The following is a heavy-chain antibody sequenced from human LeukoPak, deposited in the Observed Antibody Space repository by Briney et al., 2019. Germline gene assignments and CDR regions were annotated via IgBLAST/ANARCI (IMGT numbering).Heavy chain of an antibody. Sequence: ASVKVSCKASGGTFSSYAISWVRQAPGQGLEWMGGIIPIFGTANYAQKFQGRVTTTTDESTSTAYMELSSLRSEDTAVYYCARSGNLLTTVTPSYYMDVWGKGTTVTVSS. D-gene: IGHD4-11*01. J-gene: IGHJ6*03. CDR1: GGTFSSYA. V-gene: IGHV1-69*05. CDR3: ARSGNLLTTVTPSYYMDV. CDR2: IIPIFGTA.